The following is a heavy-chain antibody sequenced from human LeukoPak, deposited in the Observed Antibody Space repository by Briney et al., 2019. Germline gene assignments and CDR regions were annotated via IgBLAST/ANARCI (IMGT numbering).Heavy chain of an antibody. Sequence: GASVKVSCKASGYTFTSYGISWVRQAPGQGLGWMGWISAYNGNTNYAQNLQGRVTMTTDTSTSTAYMELRSLRSDDTAVYYCARDAVTTSWFDLWGQGALVTVSS. V-gene: IGHV1-18*01. D-gene: IGHD4-17*01. CDR3: ARDAVTTSWFDL. J-gene: IGHJ5*02. CDR1: GYTFTSYG. CDR2: ISAYNGNT.